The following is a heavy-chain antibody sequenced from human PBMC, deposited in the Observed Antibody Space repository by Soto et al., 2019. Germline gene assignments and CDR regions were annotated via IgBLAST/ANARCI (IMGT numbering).Heavy chain of an antibody. J-gene: IGHJ6*02. D-gene: IGHD6-13*01. CDR1: GGSVSSGSYY. CDR2: IYYSGST. CDR3: ARGGSSRDYYYYGMDV. V-gene: IGHV4-61*01. Sequence: SETLSLTCTVSGGSVSSGSYYWSWIRQPPGKGLEWIGYIYYSGSTNYNPSLKSRVTISVDTSKNQFSLKLSSVTAADTAVYYCARGGSSRDYYYYGMDVWGQGTTVT.